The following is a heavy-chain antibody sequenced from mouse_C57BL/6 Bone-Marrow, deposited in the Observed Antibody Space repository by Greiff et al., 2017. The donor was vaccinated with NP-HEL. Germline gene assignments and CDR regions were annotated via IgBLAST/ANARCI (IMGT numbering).Heavy chain of an antibody. CDR3: AKGVITTVVAPSYWYFDV. Sequence: VQLKQSGPELVKPGASVKISCKASGYSFTGYYMNWVKQSPEKSLEWIGEINPSTGGTTYNQKFKAKATLTVDKSSSTAYMQLKSLTSEDSAVYYCAKGVITTVVAPSYWYFDVWGTGTTVTVSS. CDR1: GYSFTGYY. D-gene: IGHD1-1*01. CDR2: INPSTGGT. J-gene: IGHJ1*03. V-gene: IGHV1-42*01.